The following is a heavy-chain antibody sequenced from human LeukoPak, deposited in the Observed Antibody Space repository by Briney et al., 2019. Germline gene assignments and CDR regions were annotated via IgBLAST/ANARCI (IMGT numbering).Heavy chain of an antibody. CDR1: GYTFTTYY. J-gene: IGHJ1*01. CDR3: ANSQLADYDRVGYFQH. CDR2: INPSGGSP. D-gene: IGHD3-16*01. Sequence: ASVKVSCKASGYTFTTYYIHWVRQAPGQGLEWLGIINPSGGSPTYAQKFQGRVTMTRDTSTSTVYMELSSLRSDDTAVYYCANSQLADYDRVGYFQHWGQGTLVTVSS. V-gene: IGHV1-46*01.